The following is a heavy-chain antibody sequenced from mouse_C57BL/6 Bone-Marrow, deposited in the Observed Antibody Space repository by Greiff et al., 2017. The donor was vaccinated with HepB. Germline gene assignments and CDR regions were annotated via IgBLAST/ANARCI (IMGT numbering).Heavy chain of an antibody. J-gene: IGHJ3*01. CDR2: ISSGGDYI. CDR3: TRGGTRGFAY. D-gene: IGHD3-3*01. Sequence: EVKVEESGEGLVKPGGSLKLSCAASGFTFSSYAMSWVRQTPEKRLEWVAYISSGGDYIYYADTVKGRFTISRDNARNTLYLQMSSLKSEDTAMYYCTRGGTRGFAYWGQGTLVTVSA. CDR1: GFTFSSYA. V-gene: IGHV5-9-1*02.